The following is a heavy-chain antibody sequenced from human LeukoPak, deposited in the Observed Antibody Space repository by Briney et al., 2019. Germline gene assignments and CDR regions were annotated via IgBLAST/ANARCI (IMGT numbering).Heavy chain of an antibody. CDR1: GFTFSSYS. Sequence: GGSLRLSCAASGFTFSSYSMNWVRQAPGKGLEWVSYITRSSSTIHYRDSVKGRFTISRDNAKNSLYLQMNSLRDEDTAVYYCVRDPDALDYWGQGTLVTLSS. V-gene: IGHV3-48*02. CDR3: VRDPDALDY. CDR2: ITRSSSTI. J-gene: IGHJ4*02.